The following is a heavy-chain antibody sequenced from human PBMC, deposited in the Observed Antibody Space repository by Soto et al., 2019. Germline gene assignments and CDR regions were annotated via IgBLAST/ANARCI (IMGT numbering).Heavy chain of an antibody. CDR2: INHSGST. V-gene: IGHV4-34*01. J-gene: IGHJ6*02. D-gene: IGHD2-21*02. Sequence: WVRQPPGKGLEWIGEINHSGSTNYNPSLKSRLTISVDTSKNLFSLKLSSVTAADTAVYFCAREDDGGDRDYYGLDVWGQGTTVTVSS. CDR3: AREDDGGDRDYYGLDV.